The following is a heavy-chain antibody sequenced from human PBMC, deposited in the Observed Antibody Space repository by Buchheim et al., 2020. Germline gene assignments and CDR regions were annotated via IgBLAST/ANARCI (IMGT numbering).Heavy chain of an antibody. J-gene: IGHJ4*02. CDR3: TKGGGSGFGDS. V-gene: IGHV3-43*01. CDR2: ISWDGVTT. CDR1: GFTFDDFT. D-gene: IGHD3-22*01. Sequence: EVQLVESGGGVVQPGGSLRLSCSASGFTFDDFTMHWVRHVPGKGPEWVSLISWDGVTTYYGDSVKGRFTISRDNSRKSLYLLMNSLRKEDSALYYCTKGGGSGFGDSWGQGTL.